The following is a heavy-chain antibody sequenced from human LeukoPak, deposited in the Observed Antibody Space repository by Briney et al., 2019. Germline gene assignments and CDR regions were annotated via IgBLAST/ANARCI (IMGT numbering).Heavy chain of an antibody. CDR3: AKTTAGYSSGRYPGWPIDY. CDR2: MSGRGDTS. Sequence: GGSLRLSCAASGFTFGTHAMTWVRQAPGKGLEWVSGMSGRGDTSYYADSVKGRFTISRDHSKNTVFLQMDSLRVEDTAVYYCAKTTAGYSSGRYPGWPIDYWGQGTLVTVSS. J-gene: IGHJ4*02. CDR1: GFTFGTHA. V-gene: IGHV3-23*01. D-gene: IGHD6-19*01.